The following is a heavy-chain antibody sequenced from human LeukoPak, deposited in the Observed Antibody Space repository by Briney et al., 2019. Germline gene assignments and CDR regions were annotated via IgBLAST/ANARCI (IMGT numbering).Heavy chain of an antibody. V-gene: IGHV3-30-3*01. J-gene: IGHJ4*02. Sequence: GGSLRLSCAASGFTFSSYAMHWVRQAPGKGLEWVAVISYDGSNKYYADSVKGRFTISRDNSKNTLYLQMNSLRAEDTAVYYCAREPKPQLGIRVDFDYWGQGTLVTVSS. CDR1: GFTFSSYA. CDR3: AREPKPQLGIRVDFDY. CDR2: ISYDGSNK. D-gene: IGHD7-27*01.